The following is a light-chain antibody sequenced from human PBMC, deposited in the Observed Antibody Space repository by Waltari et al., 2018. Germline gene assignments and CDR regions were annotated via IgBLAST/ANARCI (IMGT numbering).Light chain of an antibody. CDR1: SGSIARNH. CDR3: QSFQNSQTV. V-gene: IGLV6-57*02. Sequence: NFMLTQPHSVSESPGKTVTLSCTASSGSIARNHVQWNQRRPDSAPNTLIYEDNKRPSGVPDRFSGSIDSSSNSASLTISGLKTEDEADYYCQSFQNSQTVFGGGTKLTVL. J-gene: IGLJ3*02. CDR2: EDN.